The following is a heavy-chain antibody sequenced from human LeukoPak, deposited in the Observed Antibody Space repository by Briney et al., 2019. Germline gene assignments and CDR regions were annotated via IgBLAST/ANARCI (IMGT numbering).Heavy chain of an antibody. V-gene: IGHV4-59*08. CDR1: GGSISSYY. CDR3: ASQSSSITSYYYYYMDV. CDR2: ISYSGST. Sequence: SETLSLTCTVSGGSISSYYWSWIRQPPGKGLEWIGYISYSGSTNYNPSLKSRVTISVDTSKNQFSLKLSSVTAADTAVYYCASQSSSITSYYYYYMDVWGKGTTVTVSS. J-gene: IGHJ6*03. D-gene: IGHD6-6*01.